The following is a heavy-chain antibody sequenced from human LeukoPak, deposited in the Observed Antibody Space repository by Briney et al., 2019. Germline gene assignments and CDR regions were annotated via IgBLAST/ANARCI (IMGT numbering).Heavy chain of an antibody. CDR2: IWYDGSNK. D-gene: IGHD2-2*01. V-gene: IGHV3-33*01. J-gene: IGHJ6*02. Sequence: GGSLRLSCAASGFTFSSYGMHWVRQAPGKGLEWVAVIWYDGSNKYYADSVKGRFTISRDNSKNTLYLQMNSLRAEDTAVYYCARAFPRNNIVVVPAAMAYYYYGMDVWGQGTTVTVSS. CDR1: GFTFSSYG. CDR3: ARAFPRNNIVVVPAAMAYYYYGMDV.